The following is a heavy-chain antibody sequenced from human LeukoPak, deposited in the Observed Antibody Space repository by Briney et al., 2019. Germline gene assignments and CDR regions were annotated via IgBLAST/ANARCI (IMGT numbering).Heavy chain of an antibody. V-gene: IGHV1-3*01. CDR3: ARDLRGSGYYHFDY. CDR1: GYTFSSYA. Sequence: ASVKVSCKASGYTFSSYAMNWVRQAPGQRLEWMGWINAGNGNTKYSQKFQGRVTITRDTSASTAYMELSSLRSEDTAVYYCARDLRGSGYYHFDYWGQGTLVTVSS. CDR2: INAGNGNT. D-gene: IGHD3-22*01. J-gene: IGHJ4*02.